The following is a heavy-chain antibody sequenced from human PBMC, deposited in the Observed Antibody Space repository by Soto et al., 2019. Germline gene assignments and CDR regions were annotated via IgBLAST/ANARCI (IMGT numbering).Heavy chain of an antibody. CDR3: TTAHPRGPDY. Sequence: GGSLRLSCAASGFTFSNAWMNWVRQAPGKGLEWVGQIRSKTDGGTIFYPAPVKGRFIISRDDSTNTLYLQMNSLNTDDTAVYYCTTAHPRGPDYWGQGTLVTVSS. D-gene: IGHD5-12*01. CDR1: GFTFSNAW. J-gene: IGHJ4*02. V-gene: IGHV3-15*01. CDR2: IRSKTDGGTI.